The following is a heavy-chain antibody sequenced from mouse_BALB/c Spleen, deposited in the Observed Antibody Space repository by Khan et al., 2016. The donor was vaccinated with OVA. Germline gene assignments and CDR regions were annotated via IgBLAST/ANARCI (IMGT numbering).Heavy chain of an antibody. D-gene: IGHD2-14*01. Sequence: QVQLKESGAELARPGASVKLSCKASGYTFNSYTIHWIKQRPGQGLEWIGYINPSSGNTNYNPKFKDKATLTADKSSTTAYMQLSSLTSDDSAVYYCARDWACYGNDGWFAYWGQGTLVTVSA. J-gene: IGHJ3*01. CDR3: ARDWACYGNDGWFAY. CDR2: INPSSGNT. CDR1: GYTFNSYT. V-gene: IGHV1-4*01.